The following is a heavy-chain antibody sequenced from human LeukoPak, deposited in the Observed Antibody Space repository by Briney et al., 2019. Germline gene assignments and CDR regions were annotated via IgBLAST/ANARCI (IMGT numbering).Heavy chain of an antibody. J-gene: IGHJ4*02. CDR2: ISGSGGST. D-gene: IGHD6-13*01. Sequence: GGSLRLSCAASGFTFSSYAMSWVRQVPGKGLEWVSAISGSGGSTYYADSVKGRFTISRDNSKNTLYLQMNSLRAEDTAVYYCASGAAAGISSFDYWGQGTLVTVSS. CDR1: GFTFSSYA. V-gene: IGHV3-23*01. CDR3: ASGAAAGISSFDY.